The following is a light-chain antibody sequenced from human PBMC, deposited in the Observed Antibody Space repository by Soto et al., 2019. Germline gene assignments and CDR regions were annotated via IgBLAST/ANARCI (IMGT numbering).Light chain of an antibody. J-gene: IGKJ1*01. V-gene: IGKV3-15*01. CDR3: QQYNNWPRT. CDR1: QSVSSN. CDR2: GAS. Sequence: EMVVTQSPATLAVSPGERPTLSCRASQSVSSNLAWYQQKPGQAPRLLIYGASTRATGIPARFSGSGSGTEFTLTISSLQSEDFAVYYCQQYNNWPRTFGQGTKVDIK.